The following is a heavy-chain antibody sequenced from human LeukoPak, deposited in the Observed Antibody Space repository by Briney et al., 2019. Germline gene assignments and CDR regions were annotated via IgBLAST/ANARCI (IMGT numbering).Heavy chain of an antibody. V-gene: IGHV3-7*05. J-gene: IGHJ5*02. D-gene: IGHD2-15*01. CDR1: GFTFSNNW. Sequence: GGSLRLSCAASGFTFSNNWMTWVRQAPGKGLEWVANIKQDGSEKNYVDFVKGRFTISRDNAKNSLYLQMNSLRVDDTAVYYCAREQGYCSGGSCYFWFDPWGQGTLVTVSS. CDR3: AREQGYCSGGSCYFWFDP. CDR2: IKQDGSEK.